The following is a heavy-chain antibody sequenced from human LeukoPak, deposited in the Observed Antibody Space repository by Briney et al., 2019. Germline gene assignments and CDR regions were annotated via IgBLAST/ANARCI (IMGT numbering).Heavy chain of an antibody. CDR2: INWNGGST. D-gene: IGHD3-16*01. J-gene: IGHJ6*03. Sequence: GSLRLSCAASGFTFDDYGMSWVRQAPGKGLEWVSGINWNGGSTGYADSVKGRFTIPRDNAKNSLYLQMNSLRAEDTALYYCARTRFNYYMDVWGKGTTVTVSS. CDR1: GFTFDDYG. CDR3: ARTRFNYYMDV. V-gene: IGHV3-20*04.